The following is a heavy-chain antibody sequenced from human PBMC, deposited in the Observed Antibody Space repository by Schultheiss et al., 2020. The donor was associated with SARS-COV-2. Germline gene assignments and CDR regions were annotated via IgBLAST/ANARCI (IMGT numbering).Heavy chain of an antibody. CDR2: ISYDGSNK. Sequence: GGSLRLSCAASGFTFSSYAMHWVRQAPGKGLEWVAVISYDGSNKYYADSVKGRFTISRDNSKNTLYLQMNSLRAEDTAVYYCARDLLGGRRRRDGYKGPVDYWGQGTLVTVSS. CDR3: ARDLLGGRRRRDGYKGPVDY. D-gene: IGHD5-24*01. CDR1: GFTFSSYA. V-gene: IGHV3-30-3*01. J-gene: IGHJ4*02.